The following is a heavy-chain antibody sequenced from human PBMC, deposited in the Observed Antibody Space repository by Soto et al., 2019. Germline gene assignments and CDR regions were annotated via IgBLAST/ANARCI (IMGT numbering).Heavy chain of an antibody. CDR1: GFIFSNFW. CDR2: INEGGSEN. Sequence: EVQLVESGGGLVQPGGSLRLSCAASGFIFSNFWMSWVRQAPGKGLEWVANINEGGSENYYVDSVKGRFTISRDNAKSSLYLQMNSLRVEDTAVYYCASGGHLDYWGPGTLVTASS. D-gene: IGHD3-16*01. V-gene: IGHV3-7*03. J-gene: IGHJ4*02. CDR3: ASGGHLDY.